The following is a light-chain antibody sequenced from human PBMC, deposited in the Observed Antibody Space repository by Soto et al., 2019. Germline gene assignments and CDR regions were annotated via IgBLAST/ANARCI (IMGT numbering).Light chain of an antibody. V-gene: IGLV2-14*01. CDR1: TSDDGGYNY. J-gene: IGLJ3*02. Sequence: QSALTQPASVSGSPGQSITISCTGTTSDDGGYNYVSWYQQHPGKAPKLMIYDVSNRPSGISNRFSGSKSGNTASLTIFGLQAEDEADYYCTSYTSSSTVLFGGGTQLTVL. CDR2: DVS. CDR3: TSYTSSSTVL.